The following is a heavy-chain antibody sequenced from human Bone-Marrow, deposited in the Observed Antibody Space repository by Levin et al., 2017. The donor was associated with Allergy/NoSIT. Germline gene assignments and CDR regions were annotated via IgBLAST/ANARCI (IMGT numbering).Heavy chain of an antibody. CDR1: GGPISTYY. CDR2: IYDSGDS. Sequence: SQTLSLTCTVSGGPISTYYWSWLRQPPGKGLEWIGFIYDSGDSDYNPSLKSRVTIAMDTSKNQFSLKLTSVTAADTAVYYCARGAYDFWGYYYYNHLDVWGKGTTVTVSS. D-gene: IGHD3-3*01. V-gene: IGHV4-59*01. J-gene: IGHJ6*03. CDR3: ARGAYDFWGYYYYNHLDV.